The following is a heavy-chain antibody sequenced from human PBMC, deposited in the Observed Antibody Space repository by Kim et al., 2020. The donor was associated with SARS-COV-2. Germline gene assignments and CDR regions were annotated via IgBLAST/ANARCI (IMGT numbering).Heavy chain of an antibody. CDR2: ISSNGGST. J-gene: IGHJ2*01. V-gene: IGHV3-64D*06. CDR3: VKDLRRGRGVITAVIWYFDL. Sequence: GGSLRLSCSASGFTFSSYAMHWVRQAPGKGLEYVSAISSNGGSTYYADSVKGRFTISRDNSKNTLYLQMSSLRAEDTAVYYCVKDLRRGRGVITAVIWYFDLWGRGTLVTVSS. D-gene: IGHD3-10*01. CDR1: GFTFSSYA.